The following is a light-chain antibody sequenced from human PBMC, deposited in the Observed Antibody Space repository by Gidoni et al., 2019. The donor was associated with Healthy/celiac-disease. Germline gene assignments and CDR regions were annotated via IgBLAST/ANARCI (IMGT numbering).Light chain of an antibody. Sequence: NFMLPQPHSVSDSPAKTLTISCTGSVRSIASNYVQWYQQRPCSAPTTVIYEDNQRPSGVTDRFSGSIDSSSNSASLTISGLKTEDEADYYCQSYDSSNQGVFGGGTKLPVV. CDR3: QSYDSSNQGV. V-gene: IGLV6-57*02. J-gene: IGLJ3*02. CDR2: EDN. CDR1: VRSIASNY.